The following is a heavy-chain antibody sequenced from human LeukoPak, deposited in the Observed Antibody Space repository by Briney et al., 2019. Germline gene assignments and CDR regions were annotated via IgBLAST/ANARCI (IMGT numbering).Heavy chain of an antibody. CDR3: ARHPYCGGDCYYQQYYFDY. CDR1: GGSISSYY. Sequence: SETLSLTCTVSGGSISSYYWSWIRQLPGKGLEWIGYIYYSGSTNYNPSLKSRVTISVDTSKNQFSLKLSSVTAADTAVYYCARHPYCGGDCYYQQYYFDYWGQGTLVTVSS. J-gene: IGHJ4*02. CDR2: IYYSGST. V-gene: IGHV4-59*08. D-gene: IGHD2-21*02.